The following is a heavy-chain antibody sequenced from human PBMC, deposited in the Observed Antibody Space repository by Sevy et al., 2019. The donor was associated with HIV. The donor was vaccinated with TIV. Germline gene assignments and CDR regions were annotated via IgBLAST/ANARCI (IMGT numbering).Heavy chain of an antibody. CDR2: ISGSGGST. Sequence: GGSLRLSCAASGFTFSSYAMSWVLQAPGKELEWVSAISGSGGSTYYADSVKGRFTISRDNSKNTLYLQMNSLRAEDTAVYYCATGPTVEGAFDIWGQGTMVTVSS. CDR3: ATGPTVEGAFDI. J-gene: IGHJ3*02. D-gene: IGHD4-17*01. CDR1: GFTFSSYA. V-gene: IGHV3-23*01.